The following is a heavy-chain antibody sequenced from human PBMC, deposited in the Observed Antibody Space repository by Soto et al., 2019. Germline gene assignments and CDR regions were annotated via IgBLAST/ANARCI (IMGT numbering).Heavy chain of an antibody. J-gene: IGHJ4*02. V-gene: IGHV1-69*02. CDR3: ARAAFCTNGVCYTNYFDY. CDR1: GGTFSSYT. D-gene: IGHD2-8*01. CDR2: IIPILGIA. Sequence: ASVKVSCKASGGTFSSYTISWVRLAPGQGLEWMGRIIPILGIANYAQKFQGRVTITADKSTSTAYMELSSLRSEDTAVYYCARAAFCTNGVCYTNYFDYWGQGTLVTVSS.